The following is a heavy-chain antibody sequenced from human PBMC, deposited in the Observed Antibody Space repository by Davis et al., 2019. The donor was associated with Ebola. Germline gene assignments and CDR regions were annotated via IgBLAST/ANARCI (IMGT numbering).Heavy chain of an antibody. J-gene: IGHJ4*02. V-gene: IGHV3-30*02. CDR2: IRNDGNDQ. CDR1: GFTLSIYG. Sequence: GESLKISCAASGFTLSIYGMHWVRQAPGKGLEWVAFIRNDGNDQYYAGSVKGRFTISRDNSKNTLSLQMNSLRAEDTAVYYCARYLAVAGKYFDYWGQGTLVTVSS. D-gene: IGHD6-19*01. CDR3: ARYLAVAGKYFDY.